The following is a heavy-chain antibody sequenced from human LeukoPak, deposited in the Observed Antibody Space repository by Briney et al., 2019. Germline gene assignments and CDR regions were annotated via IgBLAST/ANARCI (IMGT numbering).Heavy chain of an antibody. CDR2: INPNSGGT. CDR3: ARVHLTGDQNY. J-gene: IGHJ4*02. Sequence: EASVKLSCKASGYTFTGYYMHWVRQAPGQGLEWMGWINPNSGGTNYAQKFQGRVTMTRDTSISTAYMELSRLRSDDTAVYYCARVHLTGDQNYWGQGTLVTVSS. D-gene: IGHD7-27*01. CDR1: GYTFTGYY. V-gene: IGHV1-2*02.